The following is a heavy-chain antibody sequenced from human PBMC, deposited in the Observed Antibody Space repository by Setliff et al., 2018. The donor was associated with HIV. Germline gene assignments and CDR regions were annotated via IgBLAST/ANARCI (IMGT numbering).Heavy chain of an antibody. V-gene: IGHV4-59*08. CDR2: IYYSGNT. D-gene: IGHD2-21*02. J-gene: IGHJ4*02. Sequence: SETLSLTCSVSGASIRGRYWSWIRQSPGKGLEWIGNIYYSGNTNYNPSFKSRVTISVDTSKNQFSLRLSSVTAADTAVYYCARGEFYCGTDCYWSSFDYWGQGILVTVSS. CDR3: ARGEFYCGTDCYWSSFDY. CDR1: GASIRGRY.